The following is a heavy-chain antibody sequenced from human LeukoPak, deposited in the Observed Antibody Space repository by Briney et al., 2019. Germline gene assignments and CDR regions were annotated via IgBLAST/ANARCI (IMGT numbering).Heavy chain of an antibody. Sequence: ASVKVFCKASGYTFTSYYMHWVRQAPGQGLEWMGIINPSGGSTSYAQKFQGRVTMTRDTSTSTVYMELSSLRSEDTAVYYCARDCPRIAALGEDFDYWGQGTLVTVSS. CDR2: INPSGGST. V-gene: IGHV1-46*01. CDR1: GYTFTSYY. J-gene: IGHJ4*02. D-gene: IGHD6-6*01. CDR3: ARDCPRIAALGEDFDY.